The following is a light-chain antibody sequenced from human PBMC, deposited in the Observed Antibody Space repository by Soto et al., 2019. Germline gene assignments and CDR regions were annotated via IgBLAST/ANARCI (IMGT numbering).Light chain of an antibody. CDR3: QHYGRSAYT. V-gene: IGKV3-20*01. Sequence: EIVLTQSPGTLSLSPGERATLSCRASQSVSSNYLAWYQQKPGQAPRLLIYGASGRATGIPDRFSGSGSGTDLTLTIRRLEPEDFAVYYCQHYGRSAYTFGQGTTLEIK. J-gene: IGKJ2*01. CDR1: QSVSSNY. CDR2: GAS.